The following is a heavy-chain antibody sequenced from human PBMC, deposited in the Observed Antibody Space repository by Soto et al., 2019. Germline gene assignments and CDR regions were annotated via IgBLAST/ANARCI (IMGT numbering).Heavy chain of an antibody. D-gene: IGHD3-10*01. CDR3: AHLTYYYGSGSYFRMGYGMDV. J-gene: IGHJ6*02. CDR2: IYWDDDK. CDR1: GFSLSTSGVG. Sequence: QITLKESGPPLVKPTQTLTLTCTFSGFSLSTSGVGVGWIRQPPGKALEWLALIYWDDDKRYSPSLKSRLTITKDTSKNQVVLTMTNMDPVDTATYYCAHLTYYYGSGSYFRMGYGMDVWGQGTTVTVSS. V-gene: IGHV2-5*02.